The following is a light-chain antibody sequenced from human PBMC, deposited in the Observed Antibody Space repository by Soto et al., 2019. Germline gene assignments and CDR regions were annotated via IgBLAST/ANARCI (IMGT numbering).Light chain of an antibody. CDR2: SAS. V-gene: IGKV1-39*01. J-gene: IGKJ2*01. Sequence: DTQLTQSPSSLSASVGDRVTITCRASQTISTSLNWYQQKPGRSPNVLIYSASNLQSGVPSRFSGSGSGTDFTLTISSLRPEDFATYYCQQSYSAPYTFGLGTKLDIK. CDR3: QQSYSAPYT. CDR1: QTISTS.